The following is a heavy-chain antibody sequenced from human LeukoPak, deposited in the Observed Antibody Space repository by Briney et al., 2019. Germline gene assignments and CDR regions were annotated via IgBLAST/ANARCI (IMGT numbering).Heavy chain of an antibody. Sequence: SETLSLTCTVSGGSISSHYWSWIRQSPGKGLEWIGYIYYSGSTNYNPSLKSRVTISVDTSKNQFSLKLSSVPAADTAVYYCARVLAAAGNNWFDPWGQGTLVTVSS. J-gene: IGHJ5*02. CDR1: GGSISSHY. D-gene: IGHD6-13*01. CDR2: IYYSGST. CDR3: ARVLAAAGNNWFDP. V-gene: IGHV4-59*11.